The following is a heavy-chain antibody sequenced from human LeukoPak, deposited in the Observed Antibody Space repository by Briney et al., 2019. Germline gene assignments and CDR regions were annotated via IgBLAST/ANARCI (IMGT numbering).Heavy chain of an antibody. CDR2: IKEDGSTK. V-gene: IGHV3-7*01. CDR1: GFNLGAFW. Sequence: GGSLRLSCAASGFNLGAFWMSWVRQAPGKGLEWVANIKEDGSTKFYVDSVKGRFTISRDNAKNSLYLQMNSLRAEDTATYFCARDGGYCSGITCPGDLWGQGTLVTVSP. J-gene: IGHJ4*02. D-gene: IGHD2-2*01. CDR3: ARDGGYCSGITCPGDL.